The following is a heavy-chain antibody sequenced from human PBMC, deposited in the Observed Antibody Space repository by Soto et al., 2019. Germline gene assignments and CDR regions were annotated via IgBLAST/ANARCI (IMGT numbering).Heavy chain of an antibody. CDR2: IYYSGST. CDR1: GGSISSSSYY. Sequence: PSETLSLTCTVSGGSISSSSYYWGWIRQPPGKGQEWIGSIYYSGSTYYNPSLKSRVTISVDTSKNQFSLKLSSVTAADTAVYHCARHGVVVAAKVEISNWFDPWGQGTLVTVSS. CDR3: ARHGVVVAAKVEISNWFDP. J-gene: IGHJ5*02. V-gene: IGHV4-39*01. D-gene: IGHD2-15*01.